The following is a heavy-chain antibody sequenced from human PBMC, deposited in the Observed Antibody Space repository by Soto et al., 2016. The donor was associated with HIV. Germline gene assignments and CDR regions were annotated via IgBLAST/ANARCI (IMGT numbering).Heavy chain of an antibody. Sequence: EVQLVESGGGVVQPGGSLRLSCAASGFTFDDYAMHWVRQAPGKGLEWVSLISGDGGSTYYADSVKGRFTISRDNSKNSLYLQMNSLRTEDTALYYCAKAPLLHGSGSYYRSASFDYWGQGTLVTVSS. CDR3: AKAPLLHGSGSYYRSASFDY. CDR2: ISGDGGST. D-gene: IGHD3-10*01. J-gene: IGHJ4*02. V-gene: IGHV3-43*02. CDR1: GFTFDDYA.